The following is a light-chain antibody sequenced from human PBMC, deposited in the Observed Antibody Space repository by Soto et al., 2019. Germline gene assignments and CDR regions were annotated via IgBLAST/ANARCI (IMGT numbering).Light chain of an antibody. J-gene: IGLJ3*02. V-gene: IGLV1-44*01. CDR3: AAWDDSLNGWV. CDR1: SSNIGSNT. Sequence: QSVLTQPPSASGTPGQRVTISCSGSSSNIGSNTVNWYQQLPGTAPKLLIYSNNQRPSGVPDRFSGSKSGISAFLAISGLQSEDEADDYCAAWDDSLNGWVFGGVTKLTVL. CDR2: SNN.